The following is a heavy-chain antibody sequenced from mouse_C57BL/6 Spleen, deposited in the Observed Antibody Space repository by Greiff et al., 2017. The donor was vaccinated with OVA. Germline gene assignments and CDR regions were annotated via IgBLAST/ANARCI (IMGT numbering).Heavy chain of an antibody. Sequence: VQLQQPGAELVKPGASVKLSCKASGYTFTSYWMHWVKQRPGQGLEWIGMIHPNSGSTNYNEKFKSKATLTVDKSSSTAYMQLSSLTSEDSAVYYCARWYYGNFGYFDVWGTGTTVTVSS. J-gene: IGHJ1*03. CDR3: ARWYYGNFGYFDV. CDR1: GYTFTSYW. D-gene: IGHD2-1*01. V-gene: IGHV1-64*01. CDR2: IHPNSGST.